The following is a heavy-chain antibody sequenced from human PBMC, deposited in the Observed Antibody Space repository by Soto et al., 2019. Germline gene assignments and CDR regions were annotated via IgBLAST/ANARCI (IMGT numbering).Heavy chain of an antibody. Sequence: PSETLSLTCAVYGGSVNGYYWNWIRQPPGKGLEWIGYIYYSGSTYYNPSLKSRVTISVDTSKNQFSLKLSSVTAADTAVYYCARYEYSSSSYYYYGMDVWGQGTTVTVSS. CDR1: GGSVNGYY. D-gene: IGHD6-6*01. V-gene: IGHV4-34*09. CDR2: IYYSGST. J-gene: IGHJ6*02. CDR3: ARYEYSSSSYYYYGMDV.